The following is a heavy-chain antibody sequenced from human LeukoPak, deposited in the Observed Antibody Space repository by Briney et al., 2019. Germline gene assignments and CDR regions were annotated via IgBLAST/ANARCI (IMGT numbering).Heavy chain of an antibody. CDR3: ARDQGFGGSSDYMDV. Sequence: GGSLRLPCAASGFTFSSYAMHWVRQAPGKGLEWVAVISYDGSNKYYADSVKGRFTISRDNSKNTLYLQMNSLRAEDTAVYYCARDQGFGGSSDYMDVWGKGTTVTVSS. V-gene: IGHV3-30*01. D-gene: IGHD3-16*01. CDR2: ISYDGSNK. CDR1: GFTFSSYA. J-gene: IGHJ6*03.